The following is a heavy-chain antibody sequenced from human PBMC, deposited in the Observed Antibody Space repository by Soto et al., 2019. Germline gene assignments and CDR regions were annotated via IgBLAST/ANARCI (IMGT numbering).Heavy chain of an antibody. J-gene: IGHJ4*02. CDR2: ISGSGGAT. Sequence: GGSLRLSCAASGLTFRTYAMSWVRQAPGKGLECVSVISGSGGATEYADSVKGRFTISRDNSKNTLYLQMNSLRVEDTAVYYCANARAKWNELTFDYWGQGTLVTVSS. CDR1: GLTFRTYA. CDR3: ANARAKWNELTFDY. V-gene: IGHV3-23*01. D-gene: IGHD1-1*01.